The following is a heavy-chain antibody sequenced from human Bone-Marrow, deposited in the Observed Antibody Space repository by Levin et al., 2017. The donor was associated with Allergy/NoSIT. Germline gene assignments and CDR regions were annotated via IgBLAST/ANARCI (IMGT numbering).Heavy chain of an antibody. D-gene: IGHD1-26*01. CDR2: VNPSGGTT. V-gene: IGHV1-46*01. Sequence: ASVKVSCEASGYIFTDYYMHWVRQAPGQGLEWMGMVNPSGGTTNYAQKFQGRVTMTRDTSTNTVYMELSSLRSEDAALYYCARAAYSGTFSYHFDYWGQGTLVTVSS. J-gene: IGHJ4*02. CDR1: GYIFTDYY. CDR3: ARAAYSGTFSYHFDY.